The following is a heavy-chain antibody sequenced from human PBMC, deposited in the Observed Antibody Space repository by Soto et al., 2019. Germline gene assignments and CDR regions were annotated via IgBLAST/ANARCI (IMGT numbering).Heavy chain of an antibody. D-gene: IGHD3-9*01. Sequence: LRLSCAASGFTFSSYAMSWVRQAPGKGLEWVSAISGSGGSTYYADSVKGRFTISRDNSKNTLYLQMNSLRAEDTAVYYCAKDLTRSYYDILTGQVWGQGTTVTVSS. J-gene: IGHJ6*02. CDR2: ISGSGGST. CDR3: AKDLTRSYYDILTGQV. CDR1: GFTFSSYA. V-gene: IGHV3-23*01.